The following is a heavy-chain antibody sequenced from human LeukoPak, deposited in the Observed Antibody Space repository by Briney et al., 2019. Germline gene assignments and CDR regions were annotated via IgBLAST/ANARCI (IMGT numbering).Heavy chain of an antibody. Sequence: PSQTPSITFAVYGGSFSCYYWSWIRQPPGHRLYWIGEINHSGSTNYNPSLKSRVTISVDTSKNQFSLKLSSVTAADTAVYYCARATVTTVGFDYWGQGTLVTVSS. CDR3: ARATVTTVGFDY. J-gene: IGHJ4*02. V-gene: IGHV4-34*01. CDR2: INHSGST. D-gene: IGHD4-17*01. CDR1: GGSFSCYY.